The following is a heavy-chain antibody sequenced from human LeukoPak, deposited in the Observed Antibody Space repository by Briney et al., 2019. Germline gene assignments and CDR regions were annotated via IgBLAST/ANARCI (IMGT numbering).Heavy chain of an antibody. CDR1: GYTFTSYG. CDR2: ISAYNGNT. D-gene: IGHD3-9*01. V-gene: IGHV1-18*01. J-gene: IGHJ5*02. Sequence: GASVKVSCKASGYTFTSYGISWVRQAPGQGLEWMGWISAYNGNTNYAQKLQGRVTMTTDTSTSTAYMELRSLRSDDTAVYYCARTNVLRYFDWVKGHNWFDPWGQGTLVTVSS. CDR3: ARTNVLRYFDWVKGHNWFDP.